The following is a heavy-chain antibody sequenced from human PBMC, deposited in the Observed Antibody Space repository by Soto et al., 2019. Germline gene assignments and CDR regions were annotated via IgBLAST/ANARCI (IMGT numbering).Heavy chain of an antibody. CDR1: GFTFGDYA. J-gene: IGHJ4*02. CDR3: ARDTDPRRIAGYFDS. D-gene: IGHD6-13*01. V-gene: IGHV3-11*01. CDR2: ISKSSTII. Sequence: PGGSLRLSCTASGFTFGDYAMSWIRQAPGKGLEWVSYISKSSTIIYYADSVKGRFTISRDNAKNSLYLQMNSLRAEDTAMYYCARDTDPRRIAGYFDSWGQGTLVTVSS.